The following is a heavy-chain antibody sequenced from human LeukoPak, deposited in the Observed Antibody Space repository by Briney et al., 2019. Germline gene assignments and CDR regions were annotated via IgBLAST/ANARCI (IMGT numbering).Heavy chain of an antibody. CDR3: AKSYSGNYYVLTD. CDR2: IYPGDSDT. J-gene: IGHJ4*02. V-gene: IGHV5-51*01. Sequence: GESLKISCEGSGYSFTSYWIGWVRQLPGKGLEWMGVIYPGDSDTKDSPSFQGQVTISADKSISTAYLQWSSLKASDTAIYYCAKSYSGNYYVLTDWGQGTLVTVSS. CDR1: GYSFTSYW. D-gene: IGHD1-26*01.